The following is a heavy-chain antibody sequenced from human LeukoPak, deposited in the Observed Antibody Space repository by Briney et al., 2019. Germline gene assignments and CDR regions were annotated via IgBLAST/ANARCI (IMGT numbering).Heavy chain of an antibody. V-gene: IGHV4-39*07. J-gene: IGHJ3*02. CDR2: INHSGST. CDR1: GGSISSSSYY. Sequence: SETLSLTCTVSGGSISSSSYYWGWIRQPPGKGLEWIGEINHSGSTNYNPSLKSRVTISVDTSKNQFSLKLSSVTAADTAVYYCARIDLGDDAFDIWGQGTMVTVSS. CDR3: ARIDLGDDAFDI.